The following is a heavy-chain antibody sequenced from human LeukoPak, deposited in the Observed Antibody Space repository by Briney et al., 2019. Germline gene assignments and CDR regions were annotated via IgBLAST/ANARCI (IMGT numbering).Heavy chain of an antibody. Sequence: PSETLSLTCAVYGGSFSGYYWSWIRQPPGKGLEWIGEINHSGSTNYNPSLKSRVTISVDTSKNQFSLKLSSVTAADTAVYYCAISRGYSYGPPRLDYWGQGTLVTVSS. D-gene: IGHD5-18*01. V-gene: IGHV4-34*01. J-gene: IGHJ4*02. CDR2: INHSGST. CDR3: AISRGYSYGPPRLDY. CDR1: GGSFSGYY.